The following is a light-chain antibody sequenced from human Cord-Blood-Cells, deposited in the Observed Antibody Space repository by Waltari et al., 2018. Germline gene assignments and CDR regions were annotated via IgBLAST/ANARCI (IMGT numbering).Light chain of an antibody. CDR1: SSNIGAGYD. J-gene: IGLJ2*01. CDR2: GNS. CDR3: QSYDSSLSGSV. Sequence: QSVLTQPPSVSGAPGQRVTISCTGSSSNIGAGYDVHWYQQLPGTAPKLLTYGNSKRPSGVPDRCSGSKSGTSASLAITVLQAEDEADYYCQSYDSSLSGSVFGGGTKLTVL. V-gene: IGLV1-40*01.